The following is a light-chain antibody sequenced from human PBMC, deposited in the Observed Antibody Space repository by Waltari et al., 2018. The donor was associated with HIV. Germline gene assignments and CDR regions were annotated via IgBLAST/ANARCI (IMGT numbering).Light chain of an antibody. J-gene: IGKJ2*01. Sequence: LSASVGDSVTITCRTSQSISTSLNWYQQKPGKAPKLLIYVAYNMESGIPARFTGSGSGTSFTLTISNLLPEDIGTYYCQQSYSAPYTFGQGTKLEIK. CDR2: VAY. CDR3: QQSYSAPYT. CDR1: QSISTS. V-gene: IGKV1-39*01.